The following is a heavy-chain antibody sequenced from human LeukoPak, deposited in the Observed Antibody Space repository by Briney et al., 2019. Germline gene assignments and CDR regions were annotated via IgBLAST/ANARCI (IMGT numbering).Heavy chain of an antibody. CDR2: IYYRGST. CDR1: GGSISSDY. J-gene: IGHJ6*02. V-gene: IGHV4-59*01. CDR3: ARDRGYSYGFYYYYGMDV. D-gene: IGHD5-18*01. Sequence: PSETLSLTCTASGGSISSDYWSWIRQPPGKGLEWIGYIYYRGSTNYNPSLKSRVTISVDTSKNQFSLKLSSVTAADTAVYYCARDRGYSYGFYYYYGMDVWGQGTTVTVSS.